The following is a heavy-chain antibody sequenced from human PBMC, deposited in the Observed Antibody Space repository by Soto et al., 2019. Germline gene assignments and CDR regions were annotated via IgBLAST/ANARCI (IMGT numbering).Heavy chain of an antibody. D-gene: IGHD3-3*01. Sequence: SETLSLTCTVSGGSISSYYWSWIRQPPGKGLEWIGYIYYSGSTNYNPSLKSRVTISVDTSKNQFSLKLSSVTAADTAVYYCARTTDYDFWSGYTHSGYDQTDYWGQGTLVTVSS. J-gene: IGHJ4*02. CDR1: GGSISSYY. CDR3: ARTTDYDFWSGYTHSGYDQTDY. V-gene: IGHV4-59*01. CDR2: IYYSGST.